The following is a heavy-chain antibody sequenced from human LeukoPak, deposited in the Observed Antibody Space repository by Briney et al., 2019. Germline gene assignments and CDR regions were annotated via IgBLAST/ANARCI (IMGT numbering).Heavy chain of an antibody. J-gene: IGHJ4*02. CDR2: ISPGGSDT. D-gene: IGHD3-10*01. V-gene: IGHV3-23*01. CDR3: AKRGGYETMAAFDY. CDR1: GFTFNSYA. Sequence: TGGSLRLSCAVSGFTFNSYAMSWVRQAPGKGLEWVSAISPGGSDTYYADSVRGRFTISRDNSKNTLYLQMSSLRAEDSAVYYCAKRGGYETMAAFDYWGQGTLVTVSS.